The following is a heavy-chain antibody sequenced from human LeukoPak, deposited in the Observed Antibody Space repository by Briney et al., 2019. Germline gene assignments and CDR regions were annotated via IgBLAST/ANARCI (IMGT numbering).Heavy chain of an antibody. D-gene: IGHD1-26*01. V-gene: IGHV1-2*02. CDR2: INPNSGGT. J-gene: IGHJ3*01. CDR1: RYTFTGYY. CDR3: AREGYSAYALAL. Sequence: ASVKVSCMAARYTFTGYYLHWVRQAPGQGLEWMGWINPNSGGTNYAQKFQGRVTMTRDTSISTAYMELSRLRSDDTAVYYCAREGYSAYALALWGRETMVTVSS.